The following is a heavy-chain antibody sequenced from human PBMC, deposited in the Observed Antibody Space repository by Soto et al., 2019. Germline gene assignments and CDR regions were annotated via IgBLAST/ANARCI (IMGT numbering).Heavy chain of an antibody. V-gene: IGHV3-23*01. D-gene: IGHD3-22*01. CDR3: AKVATYYYDSSGYYPAFDY. Sequence: EVQLLESGGGLVQPGGSLRLSCAASGFTFSSYAMSWVRQAPGKGLEWVSAISGSGGSTYYADSVKGRFTISRDNSKNTLYLQMNSLRAEDTAVYYCAKVATYYYDSSGYYPAFDYWGQGTLVTVSS. CDR1: GFTFSSYA. J-gene: IGHJ4*02. CDR2: ISGSGGST.